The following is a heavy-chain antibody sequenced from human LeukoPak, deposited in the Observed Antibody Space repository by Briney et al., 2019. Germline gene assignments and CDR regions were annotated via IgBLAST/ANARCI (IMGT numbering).Heavy chain of an antibody. D-gene: IGHD2-21*01. CDR1: DYSISSNNW. CDR2: IYYSGNT. CDR3: ARKGGAVIAPFDY. J-gene: IGHJ4*02. Sequence: SETLSLTCAVSDYSISSNNWWGWIRQPPGKGLEWIGYIYYSGNTKYNPSLKSRVTMSVDTSKNQFSLKLSSVTALDTAVYYCARKGGAVIAPFDYWGQGTLVTVSS. V-gene: IGHV4-28*06.